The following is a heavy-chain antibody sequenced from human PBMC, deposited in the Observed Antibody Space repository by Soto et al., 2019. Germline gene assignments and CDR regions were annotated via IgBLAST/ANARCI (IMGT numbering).Heavy chain of an antibody. Sequence: GGSLRLSCTASGFTFGDYAMSWFRQAPGKGLEWVGFIRSKAYGGTTEYAASVKGRFTISRDDSKSIAYLQMNSLKTEDTAVYYCTRAIRSTGVIYDFDYWGQGTLVTVSS. V-gene: IGHV3-49*03. J-gene: IGHJ4*02. CDR3: TRAIRSTGVIYDFDY. CDR2: IRSKAYGGTT. CDR1: GFTFGDYA. D-gene: IGHD2-21*01.